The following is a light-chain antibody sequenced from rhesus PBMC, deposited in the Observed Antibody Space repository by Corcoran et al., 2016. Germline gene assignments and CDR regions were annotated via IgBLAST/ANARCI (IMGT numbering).Light chain of an antibody. CDR1: QDISSS. J-gene: IGKJ1*01. V-gene: IGKV1-32*02. Sequence: DIQMSQSPSSLSASVGDRVTITCRASQDISSSLNWYQQNPGKAPKLLIFYANTLAPGVPSRFSGSGSGTDFTLPLSNLQPEDFATYCCQQGNSNPRTFSQGTKVEIK. CDR3: QQGNSNPRT. CDR2: YAN.